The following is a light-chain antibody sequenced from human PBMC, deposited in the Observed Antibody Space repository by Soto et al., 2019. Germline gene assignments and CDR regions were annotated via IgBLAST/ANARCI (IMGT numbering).Light chain of an antibody. CDR1: QSVSSW. Sequence: IQMTQSPSTLSASLGDRFTITCLSSQSVSSWLAWYQQKPGKAPNLLIYDASILETGVPSRFSGGGSGTDFTFTISSLQPEDVATYYCQQYDNLFPLTFGGGTKVDI. CDR3: QQYDNLFPLT. CDR2: DAS. J-gene: IGKJ4*01. V-gene: IGKV1-5*01.